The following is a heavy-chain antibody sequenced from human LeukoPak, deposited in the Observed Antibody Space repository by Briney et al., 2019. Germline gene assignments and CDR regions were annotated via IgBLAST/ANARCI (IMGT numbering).Heavy chain of an antibody. J-gene: IGHJ3*02. D-gene: IGHD1-26*01. Sequence: PGGSLRLSCAASGFTFSSYAMHWVRQAPGKGLEWVAVISYDGSNKYYADSVKGRFTISRDNSKNTLYLQMNNLRAEDTAVYYCAKRASIVGASMFVDAFDIWGQGTMVTVSS. CDR2: ISYDGSNK. CDR1: GFTFSSYA. V-gene: IGHV3-30*18. CDR3: AKRASIVGASMFVDAFDI.